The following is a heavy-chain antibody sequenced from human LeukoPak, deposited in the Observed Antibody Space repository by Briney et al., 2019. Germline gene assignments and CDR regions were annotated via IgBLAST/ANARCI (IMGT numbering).Heavy chain of an antibody. V-gene: IGHV5-51*01. D-gene: IGHD6-13*01. CDR3: ARILGSSWNY. Sequence: GESLKISCKGSGYCFTSYWIGWVRPMPGKGLEWMGLTYPVDSDTIYSPSFQGQVTISADKSISTAYLQWSSLKASDTAMYYCARILGSSWNYWGQGTLVTVSS. J-gene: IGHJ4*02. CDR1: GYCFTSYW. CDR2: TYPVDSDT.